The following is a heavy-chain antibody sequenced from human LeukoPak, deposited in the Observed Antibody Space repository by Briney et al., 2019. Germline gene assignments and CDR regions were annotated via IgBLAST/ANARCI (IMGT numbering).Heavy chain of an antibody. CDR1: GGSISSSSYY. Sequence: PSETLSLTCTVSGGSISSSSYYWGWIRQPPGKGLEWIGSIYYSGSTYYNPSLKSRVTISVDTSKNQFSLKLSSVTAADTAVYYCARDRSYDSSGYDAFDIWGQGTMVTVSS. D-gene: IGHD3-22*01. J-gene: IGHJ3*02. V-gene: IGHV4-39*07. CDR2: IYYSGST. CDR3: ARDRSYDSSGYDAFDI.